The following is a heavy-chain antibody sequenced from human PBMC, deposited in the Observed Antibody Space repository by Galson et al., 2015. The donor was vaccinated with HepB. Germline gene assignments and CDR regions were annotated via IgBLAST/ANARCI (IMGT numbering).Heavy chain of an antibody. D-gene: IGHD3-10*01. CDR3: AKVIYTPYDSGGFDY. V-gene: IGHV3-7*03. CDR2: IKQDGSET. CDR1: GFTFTNYW. J-gene: IGHJ4*02. Sequence: SLRLSCAASGFTFTNYWMTWVRQAPGKGLEWVANIKQDGSETYYVDSMKGRFTISRDNAENSLYLQIYSLRAEDTALYYCAKVIYTPYDSGGFDYWGQGTLVTVSS.